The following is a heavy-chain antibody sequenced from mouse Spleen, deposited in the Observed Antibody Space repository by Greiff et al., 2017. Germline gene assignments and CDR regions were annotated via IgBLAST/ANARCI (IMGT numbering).Heavy chain of an antibody. Sequence: EVHLVESGGGLVQPGGSRKLSCAASGFTFSSFGMHWVRQAPEKGLEWVAYISSGSSTIYYADTVKGRFTISRDNPKNTLFLQMTSLRSEDTAMYYCARSGSSGLFAYWGQGTLVTVSA. J-gene: IGHJ3*01. CDR2: ISSGSSTI. CDR3: ARSGSSGLFAY. V-gene: IGHV5-17*02. D-gene: IGHD3-1*01. CDR1: GFTFSSFG.